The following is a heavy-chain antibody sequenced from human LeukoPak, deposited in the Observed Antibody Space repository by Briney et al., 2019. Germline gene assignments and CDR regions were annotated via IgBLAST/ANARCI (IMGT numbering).Heavy chain of an antibody. Sequence: PGGSLRLSCATSGFTFSSYGMNWVRQAPGKGLEWVAVISYDGTNKFYVDSLRGRFTISRDNSKNTLYLQMNSLRAEDTAVYYCAKDGYYGSGTYPDYWGQGTLVTVS. V-gene: IGHV3-30*18. CDR1: GFTFSSYG. J-gene: IGHJ4*02. D-gene: IGHD3-10*01. CDR2: ISYDGTNK. CDR3: AKDGYYGSGTYPDY.